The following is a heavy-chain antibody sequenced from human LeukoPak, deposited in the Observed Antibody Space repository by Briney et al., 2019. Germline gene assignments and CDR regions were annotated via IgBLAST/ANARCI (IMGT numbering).Heavy chain of an antibody. CDR2: INAGNGNT. Sequence: ASVKVSCKASGYTFTSYAIHWVRQAPGQRLEWMGWINAGNGNTKYSQKFQGRVTITRDTSASTAYMELSSLRSEDTAVYYCARVPIVGATLFDYWGQGTLVTVSS. CDR3: ARVPIVGATLFDY. CDR1: GYTFTSYA. J-gene: IGHJ4*02. D-gene: IGHD1-26*01. V-gene: IGHV1-3*01.